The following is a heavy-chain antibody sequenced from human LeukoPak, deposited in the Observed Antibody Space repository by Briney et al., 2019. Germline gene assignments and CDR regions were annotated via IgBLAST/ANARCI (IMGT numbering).Heavy chain of an antibody. CDR1: GYTFTSYG. J-gene: IGHJ5*02. V-gene: IGHV1-18*01. CDR2: ISAYNGNT. CDR3: ARDPGYCSSTSCSTLSDNWFDP. D-gene: IGHD2-2*03. Sequence: AASVKVSCKASGYTFTSYGISWVRQAPGQGLEWMGWISAYNGNTNYAQKLQGRVTMTTDTSTSTAYMELRSLRSDDTAVYYCARDPGYCSSTSCSTLSDNWFDPWGQGTLVTVSS.